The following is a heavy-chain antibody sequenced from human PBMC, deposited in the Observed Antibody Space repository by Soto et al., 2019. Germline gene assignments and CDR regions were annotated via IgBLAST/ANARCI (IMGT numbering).Heavy chain of an antibody. CDR2: IYHSGST. Sequence: SETLSLTCTVSGGSISSGGFSCNWIRQPPGKGLEWIGYIYHSGSTYFNPSLKSRVTMSVDRSTNQFSLKLSSVTAADTAVYYCASRVSDYFDYWGQGNPVTVSS. D-gene: IGHD6-19*01. V-gene: IGHV4-30-2*01. CDR3: ASRVSDYFDY. CDR1: GGSISSGGFS. J-gene: IGHJ4*02.